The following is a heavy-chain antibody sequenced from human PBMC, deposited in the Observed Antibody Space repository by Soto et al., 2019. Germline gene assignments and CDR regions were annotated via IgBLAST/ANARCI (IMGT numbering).Heavy chain of an antibody. D-gene: IGHD3-22*01. CDR2: IIPIFGTA. CDR1: GGTFSSYA. V-gene: IGHV1-69*13. J-gene: IGHJ6*02. Sequence: SVKVSCKASGGTFSSYAISWVRQAPGQGLEWMGGIIPIFGTANYAQKFQGRVTITADESTSTAYMELSSLRSEDTAVYYCARSYYDSSGYWRYYGMDVWGQGTTVTAP. CDR3: ARSYYDSSGYWRYYGMDV.